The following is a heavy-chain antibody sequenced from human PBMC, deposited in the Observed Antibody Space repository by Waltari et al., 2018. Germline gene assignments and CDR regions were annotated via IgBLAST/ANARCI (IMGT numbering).Heavy chain of an antibody. J-gene: IGHJ4*02. CDR1: GFTFSSYW. D-gene: IGHD3-3*01. CDR3: ARSPDFWSGYYLDY. CDR2: IKQDGSEK. V-gene: IGHV3-7*01. Sequence: EVQLVESGGGLVQPGGSLRLSCAASGFTFSSYWMSWVRRAPGKGLEWVANIKQDGSEKYYVDSVKGRFTISRDNAKNSLYLQMNSLRAEDTAVYYCARSPDFWSGYYLDYWGQGTLVTVSS.